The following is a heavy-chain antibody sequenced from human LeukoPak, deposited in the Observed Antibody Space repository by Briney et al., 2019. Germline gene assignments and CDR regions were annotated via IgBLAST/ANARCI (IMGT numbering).Heavy chain of an antibody. Sequence: PGGSLRLSCAASGFTFSSYAMSWVRQAPGKGLEWVSAISGSGGSTYYADSVKGRFTISRDNSKNTLYLQMNSLRAEDTAVYYCAKDLDDILTGYCIRHPDPPPNNWFDPWGQGTLVTVSS. CDR3: AKDLDDILTGYCIRHPDPPPNNWFDP. J-gene: IGHJ5*02. V-gene: IGHV3-23*01. CDR2: ISGSGGST. D-gene: IGHD3-9*01. CDR1: GFTFSSYA.